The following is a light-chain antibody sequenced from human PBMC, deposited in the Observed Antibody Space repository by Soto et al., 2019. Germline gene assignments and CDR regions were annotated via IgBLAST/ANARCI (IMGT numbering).Light chain of an antibody. J-gene: IGKJ5*01. Sequence: EIVLTQSPGTLSLSPGEGATVSCRASQSVSSRLAWYHQKPGQSPRLLIYGASNRATGIPVRFIGSGSGTDFTLTITRLEPEDFAVYYCQQYGRSPITFGLGTRLEIK. CDR3: QQYGRSPIT. CDR1: QSVSSR. CDR2: GAS. V-gene: IGKV3-20*01.